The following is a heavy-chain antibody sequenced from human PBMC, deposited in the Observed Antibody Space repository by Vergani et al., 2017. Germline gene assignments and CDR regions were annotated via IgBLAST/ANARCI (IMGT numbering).Heavy chain of an antibody. Sequence: QVQLQESGPGLVKPSQTLSLTCTVSGGSISSGGYYWSWIRQHPGKGLEWIGYIYYSGSTYYNPSLKSRVTISVDTSKNQFSLKLSSVTAADTAVYYCARSTLANVLRFLEGGFDPWGQGTLVTVSS. J-gene: IGHJ5*02. D-gene: IGHD3-3*01. CDR2: IYYSGST. CDR1: GGSISSGGYY. V-gene: IGHV4-31*03. CDR3: ARSTLANVLRFLEGGFDP.